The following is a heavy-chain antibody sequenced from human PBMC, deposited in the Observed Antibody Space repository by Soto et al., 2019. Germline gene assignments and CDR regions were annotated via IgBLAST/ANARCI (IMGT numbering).Heavy chain of an antibody. V-gene: IGHV3-30*18. D-gene: IGHD3-16*01. Sequence: QVQLVESGGGVVQPGRSLRLSCAASGFSFSTSGMHWVRQAPGKGLEWVAVIPYDGSHQYYADSVKGRFTISRDNSKNTLYLQMNSLRPEETAVYYCAKLLVLGGEVQDFDYWGQGALVTVSS. CDR1: GFSFSTSG. J-gene: IGHJ4*02. CDR3: AKLLVLGGEVQDFDY. CDR2: IPYDGSHQ.